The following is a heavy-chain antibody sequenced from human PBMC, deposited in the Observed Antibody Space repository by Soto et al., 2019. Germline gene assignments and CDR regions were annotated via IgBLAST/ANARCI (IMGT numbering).Heavy chain of an antibody. Sequence: EVQLLESGGGLVQPGGSLRLSCGVSGFTFNDFEMNWVRQDPGKGLEWLAYIDGSGTTTKYEDSVRGRFTISRDNPNNSLFLQMSSLSAADTAIYYCARGFGRFNYWGQGTLVSVSS. V-gene: IGHV3-48*03. CDR2: IDGSGTTT. D-gene: IGHD3-10*01. CDR1: GFTFNDFE. CDR3: ARGFGRFNY. J-gene: IGHJ4*02.